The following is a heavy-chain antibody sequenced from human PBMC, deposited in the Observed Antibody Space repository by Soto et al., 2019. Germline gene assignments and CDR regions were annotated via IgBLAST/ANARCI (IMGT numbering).Heavy chain of an antibody. V-gene: IGHV2-70*01. Sequence: SVPTLENPTETLTLTCTFSGFSLSSNGMSVSWIRQPPGQALEWLAVIDWDGDQYYSTSLKTRLSISKDTSKNHVFLRLTNVDPADTATYFCARNAEYYASGSPLEHWGQ. CDR1: GFSLSSNGMS. J-gene: IGHJ1*01. D-gene: IGHD3-10*01. CDR2: IDWDGDQ. CDR3: ARNAEYYASGSPLEH.